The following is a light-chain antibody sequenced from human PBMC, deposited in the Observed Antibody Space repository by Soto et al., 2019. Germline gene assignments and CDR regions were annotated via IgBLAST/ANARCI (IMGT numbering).Light chain of an antibody. J-gene: IGKJ1*01. CDR2: GAS. Sequence: EIVLTQCRGTLSLSPGERSTHSYRASQSVSNNYLAWYQQKPGQAPRLLIYGASNRATGIPDRFSGSGSGTDFTLTISRLEPEDFAVYYCQQYGSSGTFGQGTKVDIK. V-gene: IGKV3-20*01. CDR1: QSVSNNY. CDR3: QQYGSSGT.